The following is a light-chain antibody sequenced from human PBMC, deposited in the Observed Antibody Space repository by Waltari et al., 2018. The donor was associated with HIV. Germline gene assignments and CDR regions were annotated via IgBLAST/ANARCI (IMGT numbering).Light chain of an antibody. J-gene: IGLJ1*01. CDR3: AVWGDSLNSYV. V-gene: IGLV1-47*01. CDR2: RNN. CDR1: SPNIGSNY. Sequence: QSVLTQPPSASGPPGQRVTISCSGSSPNIGSNYVYWYQQLPGTAPKLLIYRNNQRPSGVPDRFSGSKSGTSASLAISGLRSEDEADYYCAVWGDSLNSYVFGTGTEVTVL.